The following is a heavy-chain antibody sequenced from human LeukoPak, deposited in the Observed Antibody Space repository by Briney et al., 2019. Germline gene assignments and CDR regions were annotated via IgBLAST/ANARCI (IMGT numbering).Heavy chain of an antibody. CDR3: ARDYCSSPTCYMFHGTPRLED. Sequence: GGSLRLSCAASGFTFNSYAMHWVRQAPGKGLEWVAVISYDGSKTYYAESLKGRFTISRDNSKNTLDLQMHSLGAEDTAVYYCARDYCSSPTCYMFHGTPRLEDWGQGTLVTVSS. J-gene: IGHJ4*02. D-gene: IGHD2-2*01. CDR1: GFTFNSYA. V-gene: IGHV3-30*04. CDR2: ISYDGSKT.